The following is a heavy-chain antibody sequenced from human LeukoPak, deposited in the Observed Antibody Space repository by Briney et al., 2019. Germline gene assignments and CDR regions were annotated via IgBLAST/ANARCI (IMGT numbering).Heavy chain of an antibody. CDR1: GYTFTSYD. J-gene: IGHJ3*02. V-gene: IGHV1-8*03. D-gene: IGHD2-15*01. CDR3: ATHRRSSDAFDI. Sequence: ASVKVSCKASGYTFTSYDINWVRQATGQGLEWMGWMNPNSGNTGYAQKFQGRVTITRNTSISTAYMELSSLRSEDTAVYYCATHRRSSDAFDIWGQGTMVTVSS. CDR2: MNPNSGNT.